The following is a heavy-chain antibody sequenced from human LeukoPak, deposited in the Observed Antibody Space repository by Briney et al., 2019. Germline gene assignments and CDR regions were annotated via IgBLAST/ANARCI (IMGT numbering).Heavy chain of an antibody. CDR2: INPDSGGT. Sequence: ASVKVSCKASGYTLTDKYMHWVRLAPGQGRGWMGWINPDSGGTNYAQKFQGRVTLTRDTSINTAYMELSRLKSDDTAVYYCATPLWFGESLTYFDYWGQGTLVIVSS. CDR3: ATPLWFGESLTYFDY. J-gene: IGHJ4*02. D-gene: IGHD3-10*01. CDR1: GYTLTDKY. V-gene: IGHV1-2*02.